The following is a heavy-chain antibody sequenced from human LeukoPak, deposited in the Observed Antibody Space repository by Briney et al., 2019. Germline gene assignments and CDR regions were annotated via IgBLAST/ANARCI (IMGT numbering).Heavy chain of an antibody. D-gene: IGHD4-11*01. CDR3: ARRWREMTTVTQTLSVDY. CDR2: INPNSGGT. CDR1: GYTFTGYY. Sequence: ASVKVSCKASGYTFTGYYMHWVRQAPGQGLEWMGWINPNSGGTNYAQKFQGRVTMTRDTSISTAYMELSRLRSDDTAVYYCARRWREMTTVTQTLSVDYWGQGTLVTVSS. J-gene: IGHJ4*02. V-gene: IGHV1-2*02.